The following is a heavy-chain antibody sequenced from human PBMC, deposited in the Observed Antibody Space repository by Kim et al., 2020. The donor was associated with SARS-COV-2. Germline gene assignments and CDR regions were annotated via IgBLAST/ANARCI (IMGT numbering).Heavy chain of an antibody. CDR3: ARQYSGYDSHDY. V-gene: IGHV4-39*07. Sequence: SETLSLTCTVSGGSISSSSYYWGWIRQPPGKGLEWIGSIYYSGSTYYNPSLKSRVTISVDTSKNQFSLKLSSVTAADTAVYYCARQYSGYDSHDYWGQGTLVTVSS. D-gene: IGHD5-12*01. J-gene: IGHJ4*02. CDR1: GGSISSSSYY. CDR2: IYYSGST.